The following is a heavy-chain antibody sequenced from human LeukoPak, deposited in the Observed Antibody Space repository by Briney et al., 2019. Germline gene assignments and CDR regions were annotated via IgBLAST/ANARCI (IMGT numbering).Heavy chain of an antibody. Sequence: PGGSLRLSCAASGFTFSSYWMHWVRQAPGKGLVWVSRINSDGSSTRYADSVKGRFTISRDNAKNTLYLQMNSLRAEDTAVYYCVRGVGGDSRFDPWGRGNLITVSS. V-gene: IGHV3-74*01. CDR1: GFTFSSYW. CDR3: VRGVGGDSRFDP. D-gene: IGHD1-26*01. CDR2: INSDGSST. J-gene: IGHJ5*02.